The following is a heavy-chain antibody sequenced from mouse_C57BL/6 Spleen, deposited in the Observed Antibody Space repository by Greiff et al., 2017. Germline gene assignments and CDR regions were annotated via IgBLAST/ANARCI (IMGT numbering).Heavy chain of an antibody. J-gene: IGHJ2*01. D-gene: IGHD1-1*01. CDR3: ARDYYYGSSYYFDY. Sequence: VKLQESDAELVKPGASVKISCKVSGYTFTDHTIHWMKQRPEQGLEWIGYIYPRDGSTKYNEKFKGKATLTADKSSSTAYMQLNSLTSEDSAVYFCARDYYYGSSYYFDYWGKGTTLTVSS. CDR1: GYTFTDHT. V-gene: IGHV1-78*01. CDR2: IYPRDGST.